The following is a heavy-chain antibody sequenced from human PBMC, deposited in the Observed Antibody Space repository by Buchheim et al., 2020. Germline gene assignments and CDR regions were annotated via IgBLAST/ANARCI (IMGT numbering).Heavy chain of an antibody. Sequence: EVQLLESGGGLVRPGGSLRVSCAASGFSFTSYGVSWVRQAPGKGPEWVAIISGTGGAPYYADSVKGRFSISSDSSKRTVVLQMNDLRVEDTAVYYCAKDLLHSSSWWGVFDSWGQGT. CDR3: AKDLLHSSSWWGVFDS. CDR2: ISGTGGAP. D-gene: IGHD3-10*01. J-gene: IGHJ4*02. CDR1: GFSFTSYG. V-gene: IGHV3-23*01.